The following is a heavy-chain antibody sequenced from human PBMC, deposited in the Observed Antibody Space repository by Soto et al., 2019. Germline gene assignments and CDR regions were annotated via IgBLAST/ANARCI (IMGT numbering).Heavy chain of an antibody. D-gene: IGHD3-3*01. J-gene: IGHJ5*02. CDR3: AKNGGVLRFLEWLLS. Sequence: EVQLLESGGGLVQPGGSLRLSCAASGFTFSSYAMSWVRQAPGKGLEWVSAISGSGGSTYYADSVKGRFTISRDNSKNTLYLQINSLRAEDTSVYYCAKNGGVLRFLEWLLSWGQGTLVTVSS. CDR1: GFTFSSYA. V-gene: IGHV3-23*01. CDR2: ISGSGGST.